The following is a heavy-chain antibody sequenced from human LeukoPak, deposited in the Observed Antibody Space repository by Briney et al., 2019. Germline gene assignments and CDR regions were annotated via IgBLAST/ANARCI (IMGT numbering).Heavy chain of an antibody. J-gene: IGHJ4*02. CDR3: ARDQYGDYVFDY. D-gene: IGHD4-17*01. CDR1: GGSISSYY. Sequence: SETLSLTCTVSGGSISSYYWSWIRQPPGKGLEWLGYIYYSGSTNYNPSLKSRVTISVDTSKNQFSLKLSSVTAADTAVYYCARDQYGDYVFDYWGQGTLVTVSS. V-gene: IGHV4-59*01. CDR2: IYYSGST.